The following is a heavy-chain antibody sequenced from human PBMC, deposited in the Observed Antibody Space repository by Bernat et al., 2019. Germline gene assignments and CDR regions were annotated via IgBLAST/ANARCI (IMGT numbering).Heavy chain of an antibody. D-gene: IGHD3-3*01. CDR2: ISGDGGST. CDR3: AKDIRDFWSGYGGDNWFDP. CDR1: GFTFDDYA. V-gene: IGHV3-43*02. Sequence: EVQLVESGGGVVQPGGSLRLSCAASGFTFDDYAMHWVRQAPGKGLEWVCLISGDGGSTYYADSVKGRFTISRDNSKNSLYLQMNSLRTEDTALYYCAKDIRDFWSGYGGDNWFDPWGQGTLVTVSS. J-gene: IGHJ5*02.